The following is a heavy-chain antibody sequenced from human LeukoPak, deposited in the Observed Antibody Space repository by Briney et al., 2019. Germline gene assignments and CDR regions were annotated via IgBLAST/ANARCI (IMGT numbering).Heavy chain of an antibody. CDR2: IYYSGST. CDR3: ARAIPLYDSSGYPDNGWSAP. CDR1: GGSISGYY. V-gene: IGHV4-59*01. Sequence: SETLSLTCAVSGGSISGYYWSWIRQPPGKGLEWIGYIYYSGSTNYNPSLKSRVTISVDTSKNQFSLKLSSVTDADPAVYYCARAIPLYDSSGYPDNGWSAPWGQGPLDTVSS. J-gene: IGHJ5*02. D-gene: IGHD3-22*01.